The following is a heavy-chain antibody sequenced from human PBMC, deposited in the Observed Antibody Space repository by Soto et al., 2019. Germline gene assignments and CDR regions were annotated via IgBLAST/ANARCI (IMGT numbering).Heavy chain of an antibody. Sequence: PGGSLRLSCAASGFTFSSYGMHWVRQAPGKGLEWVAVIWYDGSNKYYADSVKGRFTISRDNSKNTLYLQMNSLRAEDTAVYYCVRDDVYDILTGPIPDAFDISGQGTMVTVSS. CDR1: GFTFSSYG. D-gene: IGHD3-9*01. V-gene: IGHV3-33*01. CDR2: IWYDGSNK. CDR3: VRDDVYDILTGPIPDAFDI. J-gene: IGHJ3*02.